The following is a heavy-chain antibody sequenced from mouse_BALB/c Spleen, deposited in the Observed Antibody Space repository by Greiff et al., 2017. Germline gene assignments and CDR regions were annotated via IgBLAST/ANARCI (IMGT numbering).Heavy chain of an antibody. V-gene: IGHV1S132*01. D-gene: IGHD2-4*01. J-gene: IGHJ2*01. CDR2: IFTGTGTT. CDR1: GYTFTSYW. Sequence: VQLQQSGAELVKPGASVKLSCKTSGYTFTSYWIQWVKQRPGQGLGWIGEIFTGTGTTYYNEKFKGKATLTIDTSSSTAYMQRSSLTSEDSSVYFCARGGITTDSWGQGTTLTVSS. CDR3: ARGGITTDS.